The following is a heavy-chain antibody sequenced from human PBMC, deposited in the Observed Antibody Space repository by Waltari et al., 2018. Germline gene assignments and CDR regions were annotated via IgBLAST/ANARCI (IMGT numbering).Heavy chain of an antibody. Sequence: QVQLQESGPGLVKPSETLSLTCTVSGGSISSYYWSWIRQPAGKGLEWIGRIYTSGSTNYNPSLKSRVTISVDKSKNQFSLKLSSVTAADTVVYYCASSYYYDSSGYYEVDYWGQGTLVTVSS. CDR1: GGSISSYY. CDR3: ASSYYYDSSGYYEVDY. D-gene: IGHD3-22*01. J-gene: IGHJ4*02. V-gene: IGHV4-4*07. CDR2: IYTSGST.